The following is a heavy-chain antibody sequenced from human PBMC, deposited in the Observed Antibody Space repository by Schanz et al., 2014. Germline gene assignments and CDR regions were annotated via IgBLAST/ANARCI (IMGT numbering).Heavy chain of an antibody. CDR1: GFTFDNYA. D-gene: IGHD4-4*01. V-gene: IGHV3-9*01. CDR3: AKSPVIRSYYYYGMDV. Sequence: EVQLVESGGGLVQPGRSLRLSCAASGFTFDNYAMHWVRQAPGKGLEWVSSISWNSGSVAYADSVKGRFTISRDDAKNSLYLQMNSLRAEDTAVYYCAKSPVIRSYYYYGMDVWGQGTTVTVSS. J-gene: IGHJ6*02. CDR2: ISWNSGSV.